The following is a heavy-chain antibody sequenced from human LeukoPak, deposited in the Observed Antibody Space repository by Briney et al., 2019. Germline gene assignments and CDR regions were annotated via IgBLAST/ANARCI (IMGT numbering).Heavy chain of an antibody. CDR3: ASDTVAGTG. D-gene: IGHD6-19*01. V-gene: IGHV4-34*01. Sequence: NTGGSLRLSCAASGFTFSSYAMSWVRQAPGKGLEWIGEINHSGITNYNPSLKSRVTISADTSKNQFSLKLSSVTAADTSVYYCASDTVAGTGWGQGTLVTVSS. J-gene: IGHJ4*02. CDR1: GFTFSSYA. CDR2: INHSGIT.